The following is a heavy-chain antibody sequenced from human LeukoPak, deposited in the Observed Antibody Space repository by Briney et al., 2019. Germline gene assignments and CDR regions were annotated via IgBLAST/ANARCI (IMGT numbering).Heavy chain of an antibody. J-gene: IGHJ6*02. CDR1: GYTFTSYG. V-gene: IGHV1-18*01. CDR2: ISAYNGNT. D-gene: IGHD3-10*01. CDR3: ASDYYGSGSYGTYSYYYYYGMDV. Sequence: ASVKVSCKASGYTFTSYGISWVRQAPGQGLEWMGWISAYNGNTNYAQKLQGRVTMTTDTSTSTAYMELRSLRSDDTAVYYCASDYYGSGSYGTYSYYYYYGMDVWGQGTTVTVSS.